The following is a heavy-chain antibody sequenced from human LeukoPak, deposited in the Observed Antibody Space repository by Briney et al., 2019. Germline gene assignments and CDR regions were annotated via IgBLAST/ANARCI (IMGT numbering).Heavy chain of an antibody. D-gene: IGHD5-18*01. Sequence: PGGSLRLSCSASGFTFNDNVMSWVRQAPGKGLEWVSSITGKSSGTSSADSVKGRFTISRDNSKNTLFLQMDSLRADDTAMYYCAKSRDPLQLWLPDYDVWGQGTMVTVSS. CDR2: ITGKSSGT. CDR1: GFTFNDNV. CDR3: AKSRDPLQLWLPDYDV. V-gene: IGHV3-23*05. J-gene: IGHJ3*01.